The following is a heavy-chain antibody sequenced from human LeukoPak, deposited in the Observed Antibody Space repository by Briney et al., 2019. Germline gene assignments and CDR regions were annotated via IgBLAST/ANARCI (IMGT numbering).Heavy chain of an antibody. CDR3: ARDGPWKSDC. V-gene: IGHV4-39*02. D-gene: IGHD1-1*01. CDR1: GGSISSGGYY. Sequence: PSETLSLTCTVSGGSISSGGYYWSWIRQPPGKGLEWIGSICSGGNTCYNPSLKSRVTISADSSKNQFSLKLTSVTAADTAVYFCARDGPWKSDCWGQGTLVTVSS. CDR2: ICSGGNT. J-gene: IGHJ4*02.